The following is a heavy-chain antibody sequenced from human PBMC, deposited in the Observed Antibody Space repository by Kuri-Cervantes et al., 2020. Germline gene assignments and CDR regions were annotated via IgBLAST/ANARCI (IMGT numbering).Heavy chain of an antibody. Sequence: GESLKISCAASGFTFSSYSMNWVRQATGKGLEWVSSMSSSSSYIYYADSVKGRFTISRNNAKNSLYLQMNSLRAEDTAVYYCARDLEGNYYDSSGYYGPFDYWCQGTLVTVSS. D-gene: IGHD3-22*01. V-gene: IGHV3-21*03. CDR1: GFTFSSYS. CDR2: MSSSSSYI. CDR3: ARDLEGNYYDSSGYYGPFDY. J-gene: IGHJ4*02.